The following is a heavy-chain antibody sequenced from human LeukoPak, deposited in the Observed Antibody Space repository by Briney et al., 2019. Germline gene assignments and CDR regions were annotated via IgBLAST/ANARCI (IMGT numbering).Heavy chain of an antibody. V-gene: IGHV4-4*07. CDR3: ARGETRNYFDY. Sequence: PSETLSLTCTVSGDSISRYYWNWIRQPAGEGLEWIGRINTSGSANYSPSLTSRVTMSVDTSRNQFSLKLSSVTAADTAVYYCARGETRNYFDYWGQGTLVTVS. CDR1: GDSISRYY. CDR2: INTSGSA. J-gene: IGHJ4*02.